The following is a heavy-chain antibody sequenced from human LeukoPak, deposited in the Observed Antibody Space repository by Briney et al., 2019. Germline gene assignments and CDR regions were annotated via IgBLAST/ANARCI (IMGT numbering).Heavy chain of an antibody. CDR3: ARDRMVTYFDY. D-gene: IGHD5-18*01. Sequence: PGGSLRLSCAASGFTFSSYGMHWVRQAPGKGLEWVAVIWYDGSNKYYADSVKGRFTISRDNSKNTQYLQMNSLRAEDTAMYYCARDRMVTYFDYWGQGTLVTVSS. CDR1: GFTFSSYG. CDR2: IWYDGSNK. J-gene: IGHJ4*02. V-gene: IGHV3-33*01.